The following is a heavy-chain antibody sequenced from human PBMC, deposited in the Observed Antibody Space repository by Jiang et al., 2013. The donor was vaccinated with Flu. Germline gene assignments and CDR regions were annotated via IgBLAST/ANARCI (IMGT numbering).Heavy chain of an antibody. D-gene: IGHD5-18*01. Sequence: LVKPTQTLTLTCTFSGFSLSTSGMCVSWIRQPPGKALEWLALIDWDDDKYYSTSLKTRLTISKDTSKNQVVLTMTNMDPVDTATYYCARIRRGYSYGDKFSWFDPWGQGTLVTVSS. CDR2: IDWDDDK. CDR3: ARIRRGYSYGDKFSWFDP. J-gene: IGHJ5*02. V-gene: IGHV2-70*01. CDR1: GFSLSTSGMC.